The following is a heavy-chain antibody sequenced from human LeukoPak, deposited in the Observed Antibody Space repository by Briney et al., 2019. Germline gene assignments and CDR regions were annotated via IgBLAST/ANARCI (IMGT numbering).Heavy chain of an antibody. CDR2: INPNSGGT. D-gene: IGHD1-26*01. CDR1: GYTFTGNN. J-gene: IGHJ4*02. V-gene: IGHV1-2*02. CDR3: ARDPIAMWELLLDY. Sequence: GASVKVSCKASGYTFTGNNMHWVRQAPGPGLEWMGWINPNSGGTNYAQKFQGRVTMTRDTSISTAYMELSRLRSDDTAVYYCARDPIAMWELLLDYWGQGTLVTVSS.